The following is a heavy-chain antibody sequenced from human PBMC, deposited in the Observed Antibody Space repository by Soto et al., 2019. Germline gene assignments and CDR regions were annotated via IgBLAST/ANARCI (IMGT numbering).Heavy chain of an antibody. D-gene: IGHD3-3*01. V-gene: IGHV3-11*06. CDR1: GFTFSDYY. J-gene: IGHJ6*02. CDR3: ARHITIFGVVITGMDV. CDR2: ISSSSSYT. Sequence: GGSLRLSCAASGFTFSDYYMSWIRQAPGKGLEWVSYISSSSSYTNYADSVKGRFTISRDNAKNSLYLQMNSLRAEDTAVYYCARHITIFGVVITGMDVWGQGTTVTVSS.